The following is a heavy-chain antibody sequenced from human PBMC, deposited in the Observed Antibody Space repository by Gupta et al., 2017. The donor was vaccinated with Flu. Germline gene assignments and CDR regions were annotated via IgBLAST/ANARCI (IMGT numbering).Heavy chain of an antibody. Sequence: SWIRQAPGKGLEWIGYIYHDGTTNYNPSLKSRLIMSVERSRRQFSLTLTSVTAADAAVYDCAGGGNYGLFDFWGQGTQVTVSS. J-gene: IGHJ4*02. CDR2: IYHDGTT. V-gene: IGHV4-59*01. D-gene: IGHD3-10*01. CDR3: AGGGNYGLFDF.